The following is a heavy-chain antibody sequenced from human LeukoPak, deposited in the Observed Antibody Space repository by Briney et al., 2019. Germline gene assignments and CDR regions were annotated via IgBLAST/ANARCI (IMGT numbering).Heavy chain of an antibody. D-gene: IGHD3-10*01. J-gene: IGHJ4*02. Sequence: SQTLSLTCTVSGGSISSGGYYWSWIRQPPGKGLEWIGYIYHSGSTYYNPSLKSRVTISVDRSKNQFSLKLSSVTAADTAVYYCARAHTYYYGSGSYYIDDWGQGALVTVSS. CDR3: ARAHTYYYGSGSYYIDD. CDR2: IYHSGST. CDR1: GGSISSGGYY. V-gene: IGHV4-30-2*01.